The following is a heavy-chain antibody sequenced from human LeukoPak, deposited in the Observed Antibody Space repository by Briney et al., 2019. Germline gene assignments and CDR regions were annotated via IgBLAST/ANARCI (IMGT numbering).Heavy chain of an antibody. CDR1: GGSISSSSYY. CDR2: IYYSGST. D-gene: IGHD4-23*01. J-gene: IGHJ4*02. CDR3: ARPVYGGSGGGNDY. V-gene: IGHV4-39*01. Sequence: SSETLSLTCTVSGGSISSSSYYWGWIRQPPGKGLEWIGSIYYSGSTYYNPSLKSRVTISVDTSKNQFSLKLSSVTAADTAVYYCARPVYGGSGGGNDYWGQGTLVTVSS.